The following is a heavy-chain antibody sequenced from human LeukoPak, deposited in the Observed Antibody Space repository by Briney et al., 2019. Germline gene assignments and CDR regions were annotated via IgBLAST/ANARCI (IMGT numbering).Heavy chain of an antibody. CDR2: IGTSGNTI. V-gene: IGHV3-48*01. Sequence: PGGSLRLSCTASGFIFRTYIMNWVRQAPGKGLEWVSFIGTSGNTIYYADSVKGRFTVSRDNAKNSLYLQMNSLRAEDTAVYYCARDQWLDYWGQGTLVTVSS. CDR3: ARDQWLDY. J-gene: IGHJ4*02. CDR1: GFIFRTYI. D-gene: IGHD6-19*01.